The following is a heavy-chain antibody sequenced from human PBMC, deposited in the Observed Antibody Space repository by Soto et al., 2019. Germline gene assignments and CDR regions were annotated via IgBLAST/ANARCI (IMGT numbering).Heavy chain of an antibody. D-gene: IGHD4-4*01. CDR2: ISYDGSNK. Sequence: QVQLLESGGGVVQPGRSLRLSCAASGLTFSSYGMHWVRQAPGKGLEWVAVISYDGSNKYYADSVKGRFTISRDNSKNTLYLQMNSLRAEDTAVYYCAKDGSTVTTPLYYMDVWGKGTTVTVSS. CDR1: GLTFSSYG. V-gene: IGHV3-30*18. CDR3: AKDGSTVTTPLYYMDV. J-gene: IGHJ6*03.